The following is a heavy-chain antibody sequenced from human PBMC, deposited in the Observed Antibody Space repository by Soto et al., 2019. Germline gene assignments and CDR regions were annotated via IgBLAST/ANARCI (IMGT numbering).Heavy chain of an antibody. Sequence: SETLSLTCTVSGGSISSGGYYWSWIRQHPGKGLEWIGYIYYSGSTYYNPSLKSRVTISVDTSKNQFSLKLSSVTAADTAVYYCARSPPSITMARGVKNNWFDPWGQGTLVTVSS. CDR1: GGSISSGGYY. CDR3: ARSPPSITMARGVKNNWFDP. CDR2: IYYSGST. V-gene: IGHV4-31*03. D-gene: IGHD3-10*01. J-gene: IGHJ5*02.